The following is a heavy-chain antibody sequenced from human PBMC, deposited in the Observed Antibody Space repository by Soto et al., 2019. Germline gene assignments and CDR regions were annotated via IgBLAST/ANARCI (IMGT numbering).Heavy chain of an antibody. J-gene: IGHJ3*01. CDR3: AKPISYRKERSGWVKLDAFDL. D-gene: IGHD6-19*01. CDR1: GFTFDDYA. CDR2: ISWNSGSI. V-gene: IGHV3-9*01. Sequence: EVQLVESGGGLVQPGGSLRLSGGASGFTFDDYAMHWVRQAPGKGLEWVSGISWNSGSIGYADAVKGRFTISRDNAKNSLYLQMISLRAEGTDLYYCAKPISYRKERSGWVKLDAFDLWGQGTMVTVSS.